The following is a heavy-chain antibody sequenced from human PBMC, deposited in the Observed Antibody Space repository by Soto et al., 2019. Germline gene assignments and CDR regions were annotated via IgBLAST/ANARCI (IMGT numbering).Heavy chain of an antibody. Sequence: GGSLRLSCVAPGFTFSSYSMNWVRQAPGKGLEWVLYISSSSSTIYYADSVKGRFTISRDNAKNSLYLQMNSLRAEDTAVYYCARGAYYYDSSGLSYWGQGTLVTVSS. J-gene: IGHJ4*02. CDR1: GFTFSSYS. V-gene: IGHV3-48*01. CDR2: ISSSSSTI. D-gene: IGHD3-22*01. CDR3: ARGAYYYDSSGLSY.